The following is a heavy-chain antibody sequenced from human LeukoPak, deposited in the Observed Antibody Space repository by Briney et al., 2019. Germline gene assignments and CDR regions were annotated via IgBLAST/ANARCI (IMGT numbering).Heavy chain of an antibody. J-gene: IGHJ3*01. CDR2: IYPGDSDT. V-gene: IGHV5-51*01. CDR3: ARPNITSYYDSRGYDAFDV. D-gene: IGHD3-22*01. CDR1: GYSFSIYW. Sequence: GESLKISCRGSGYSFSIYWIAWVPQMPGKDLEWMGMIYPGDSDTKYSPSFEGQVTLSADKSISTAYVQWSSLKASDTAMYFCARPNITSYYDSRGYDAFDVWGQGTMVTVSS.